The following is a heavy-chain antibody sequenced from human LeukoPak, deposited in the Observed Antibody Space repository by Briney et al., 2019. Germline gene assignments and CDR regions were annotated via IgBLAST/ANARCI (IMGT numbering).Heavy chain of an antibody. V-gene: IGHV3-30*18. CDR1: GFTFSSYG. Sequence: GRSLRLSCAASGFTFSSYGMHWVRQAPGKGLEWVAVISYDGSYKYYADSVKGRFTISRDNSKNTLYLQMNSLRAEDTAVYYCANRPLDYWGQGTLVTVSS. CDR2: ISYDGSYK. CDR3: ANRPLDY. J-gene: IGHJ4*02.